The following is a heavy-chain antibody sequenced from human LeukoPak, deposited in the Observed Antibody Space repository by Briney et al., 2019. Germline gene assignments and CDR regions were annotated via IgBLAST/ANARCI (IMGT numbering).Heavy chain of an antibody. CDR3: ARDLRL. J-gene: IGHJ4*02. CDR1: GFTFSSYW. V-gene: IGHV3-21*01. CDR2: ITSSSNYI. Sequence: GGSLRLSCAASGFTFSSYWMSWVRQAPGKGLEWVSSITSSSNYIYYASSVRGRFTISRDNAKNSLYLQMNSLRAEDTAVYYCARDLRLWGQGTLVTVSS.